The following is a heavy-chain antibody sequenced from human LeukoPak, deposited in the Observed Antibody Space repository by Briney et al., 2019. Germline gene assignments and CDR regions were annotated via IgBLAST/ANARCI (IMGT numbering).Heavy chain of an antibody. V-gene: IGHV3-48*03. D-gene: IGHD3-10*01. J-gene: IGHJ4*02. CDR2: ISSSGSTI. CDR3: ARDEGAHYYGSGSYFDY. Sequence: GGSLRLSCAASGFTFSSYEMNWVRQAPGKGLEWVSYISSSGSTIYYADSVKGRFTISRDNAKNSLYLQMNSLRAEDTAVYYCARDEGAHYYGSGSYFDYWGQGTLVTVSS. CDR1: GFTFSSYE.